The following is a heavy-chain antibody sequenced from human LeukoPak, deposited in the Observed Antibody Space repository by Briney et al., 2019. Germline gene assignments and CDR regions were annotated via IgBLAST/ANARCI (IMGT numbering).Heavy chain of an antibody. D-gene: IGHD3-10*01. CDR1: GYHFPTYW. V-gene: IGHV5-51*01. Sequence: GESLKISRKGSGYHFPTYWYGWGRQMPGKGLEWVGIIYPDDCDTRYSTSFQGQVTTSADKSNSTAYLQWSSLKASDTASFYFGRRGGAYGRRWYSGYWGQGTLVTVSS. CDR2: IYPDDCDT. J-gene: IGHJ4*02. CDR3: GRRGGAYGRRWYSGY.